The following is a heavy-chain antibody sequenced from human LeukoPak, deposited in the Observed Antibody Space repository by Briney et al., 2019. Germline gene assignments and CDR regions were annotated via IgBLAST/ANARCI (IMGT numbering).Heavy chain of an antibody. CDR2: IYYSGST. D-gene: IGHD6-19*01. CDR1: GGSISSSSYY. V-gene: IGHV4-39*01. CDR3: ASTCSGWYPFDY. Sequence: KPSETLSLTCTVSGGSISSSSYYWGWIRQPPGKGLEWIGSIYYSGSTYYNPSLKSRVTISVDTSKNQFSLKLSSVTAADTAVYYCASTCSGWYPFDYWGQGTLVTVSS. J-gene: IGHJ4*02.